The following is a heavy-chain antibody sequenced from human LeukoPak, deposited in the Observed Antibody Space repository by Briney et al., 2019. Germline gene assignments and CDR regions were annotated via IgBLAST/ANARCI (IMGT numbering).Heavy chain of an antibody. CDR3: AKSRSEYYDSSGPFDY. CDR2: ISGSGGST. J-gene: IGHJ4*02. CDR1: GFTFSSYA. D-gene: IGHD3-22*01. Sequence: GGSLRLSCAASGFTFSSYAMSWVRQAPGKGLEWVSAISGSGGSTYYADSVEGRFTISRDNSKNTLYLQMNSLRAEDTAVYYCAKSRSEYYDSSGPFDYWGQGTLVTVSS. V-gene: IGHV3-23*01.